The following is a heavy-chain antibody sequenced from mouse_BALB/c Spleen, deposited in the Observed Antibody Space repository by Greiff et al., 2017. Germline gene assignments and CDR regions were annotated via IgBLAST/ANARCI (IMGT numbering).Heavy chain of an antibody. Sequence: EVQLQESGPGLVKPSQSLSLTCSVTGYSITSGYYWNWIRQFPGNKLEWMGYISYDGSNNYNPSLKNRISITRDTSKNQFFLQLNSVTTEDTATYYCAKFYGNYHAMDYWGQGTSVTVSS. V-gene: IGHV3-6*01. CDR2: ISYDGSN. CDR3: AKFYGNYHAMDY. CDR1: GYSITSGYY. D-gene: IGHD2-1*01. J-gene: IGHJ4*01.